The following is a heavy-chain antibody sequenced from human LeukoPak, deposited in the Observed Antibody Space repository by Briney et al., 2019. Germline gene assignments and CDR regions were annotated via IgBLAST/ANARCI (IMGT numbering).Heavy chain of an antibody. CDR2: IYHSGST. J-gene: IGHJ4*02. CDR1: GGSISSSNW. CDR3: ARDSYYYGSGSYYLDY. D-gene: IGHD3-10*01. Sequence: PSETLSLTCAVSGGSISSSNWWSWVRQTPGKGLEWIGEIYHSGSTNYNPSLKSRVTILVDKSKNQFSLKLSSVTAADTAVYYCARDSYYYGSGSYYLDYWGQGTLVTVSS. V-gene: IGHV4-4*02.